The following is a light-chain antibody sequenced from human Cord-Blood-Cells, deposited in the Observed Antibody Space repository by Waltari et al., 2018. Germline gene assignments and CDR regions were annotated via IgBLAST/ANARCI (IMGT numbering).Light chain of an antibody. Sequence: SYELPQPPSVSESPGQTARITCSGAALPKQYAYWYQQKPGQAPVQVIYKDSERPSGIPERFSGSSSGTTVTLTISGVQAEDEADYYCQSADSSGTYVVLGGGTKLTVL. CDR3: QSADSSGTYVV. CDR1: ALPKQY. CDR2: KDS. V-gene: IGLV3-25*02. J-gene: IGLJ2*01.